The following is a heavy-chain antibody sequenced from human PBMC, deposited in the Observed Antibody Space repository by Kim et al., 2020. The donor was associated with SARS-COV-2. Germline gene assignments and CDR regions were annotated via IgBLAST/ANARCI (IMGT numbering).Heavy chain of an antibody. D-gene: IGHD5-18*01. J-gene: IGHJ4*02. V-gene: IGHV1-8*01. Sequence: QKFQGRVTMTRNTSISTAYMELSSLRSEDTAVYYCARGAGYSYGYSSGDYWGQGTLVTVSS. CDR3: ARGAGYSYGYSSGDY.